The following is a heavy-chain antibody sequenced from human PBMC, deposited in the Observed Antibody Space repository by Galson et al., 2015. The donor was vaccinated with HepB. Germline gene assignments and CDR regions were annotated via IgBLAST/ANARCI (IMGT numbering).Heavy chain of an antibody. D-gene: IGHD3-10*01. J-gene: IGHJ3*02. CDR1: GFTFSSYA. CDR2: ISYDGSNK. V-gene: IGHV3-30-3*01. CDR3: AREEFGELLALGAFDI. Sequence: SLRLSCAASGFTFSSYAMHWVRQAPGKGLEWVAVISYDGSNKYYADSVKGRFTISRDNSKNTLYLQMNSLRAEDTAVYYCAREEFGELLALGAFDIWGQGTMVTVSS.